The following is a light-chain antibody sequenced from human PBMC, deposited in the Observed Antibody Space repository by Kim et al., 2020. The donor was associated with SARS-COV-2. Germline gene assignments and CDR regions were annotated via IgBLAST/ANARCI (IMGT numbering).Light chain of an antibody. Sequence: SYELTQPPSVSVSPGQTASITCSGDKLGTKYVCWYQQKPGQSPVLLIYQDTKRPSGIPERFSGSNSGNTATLTISGTQAMDEADYFCQSRDNNTARVFGGGTQLTVL. CDR3: QSRDNNTARV. CDR1: KLGTKY. CDR2: QDT. V-gene: IGLV3-1*01. J-gene: IGLJ2*01.